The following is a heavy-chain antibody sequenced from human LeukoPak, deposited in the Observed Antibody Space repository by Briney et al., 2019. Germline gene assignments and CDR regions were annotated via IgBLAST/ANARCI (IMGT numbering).Heavy chain of an antibody. J-gene: IGHJ4*02. CDR1: GFSLSTSRVS. CDR2: IDWDDDK. CDR3: ARSSSSGNYQSYYFDF. D-gene: IGHD3-22*01. Sequence: ESGPALVKPTQTLTLTCTFSGFSLSTSRVSVSWIRQPPGKALEWLARIDWDDDKFYSPSLKTRLTISKDTSKNQVVLRMANMDPVDTATYFCARSSSSGNYQSYYFDFWGQGTLVAVSS. V-gene: IGHV2-70*17.